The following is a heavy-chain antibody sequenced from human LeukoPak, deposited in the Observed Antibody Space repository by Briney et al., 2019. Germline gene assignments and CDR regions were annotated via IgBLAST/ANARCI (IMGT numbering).Heavy chain of an antibody. J-gene: IGHJ4*02. Sequence: PGGSLRLSCAASGFTLSSYTMNWVRQAPGRGLEWVSFISSSTTTMYYADSVKGRFTISRDNGKNSVYLQMNDLRDEDTAVYYCARGGARTAVVTAKDFLDYWGQGTLVTVSS. V-gene: IGHV3-48*02. CDR2: ISSSTTTM. D-gene: IGHD2-21*02. CDR3: ARGGARTAVVTAKDFLDY. CDR1: GFTLSSYT.